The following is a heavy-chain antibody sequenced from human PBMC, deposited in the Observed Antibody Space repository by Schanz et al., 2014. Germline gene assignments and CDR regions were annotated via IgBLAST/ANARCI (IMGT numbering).Heavy chain of an antibody. D-gene: IGHD3-10*01. CDR1: GFSFSSYA. CDR3: AKGRFGELSAFDI. Sequence: EVQLLESGGGLVEPGGSLRLSCAASGFSFSSYAMGWVRQARGKGLEWVSGFDAHDGRAYYADSAKGRFTISRDNSKSTLYVEMNSLRVEDTAVYYCAKGRFGELSAFDIWGQGTMVTVSS. CDR2: FDAHDGRA. V-gene: IGHV3-23*01. J-gene: IGHJ3*02.